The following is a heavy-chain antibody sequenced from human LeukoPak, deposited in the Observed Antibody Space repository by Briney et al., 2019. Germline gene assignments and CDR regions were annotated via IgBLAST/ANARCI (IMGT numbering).Heavy chain of an antibody. Sequence: GASVKVSCKASGGTFSSYAISWVRQAPGQGLEWMGWISTYNGNTNYAQRLQGRVTMTTDTSTSTAYMELRSLRSDDTAVYYCARDRGSFDIWGQGTMVTVSS. J-gene: IGHJ3*02. CDR2: ISTYNGNT. V-gene: IGHV1-18*01. CDR1: GGTFSSYA. D-gene: IGHD3-22*01. CDR3: ARDRGSFDI.